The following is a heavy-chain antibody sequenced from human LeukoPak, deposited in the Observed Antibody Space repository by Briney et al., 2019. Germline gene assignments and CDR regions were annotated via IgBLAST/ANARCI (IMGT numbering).Heavy chain of an antibody. CDR2: TNPDETAK. CDR1: GFTFGSYS. J-gene: IGHJ1*01. Sequence: GRSLRLSCAASGFTFGSYSMNWVRQAPGKGLEWVANTNPDETAKSYVDSVKGRFTISRDNAKNSLYLQMNSLRADDTAMYYCAKDWRGGGCYSDWGQGTLVTVSS. CDR3: AKDWRGGGCYSD. V-gene: IGHV3-7*03. D-gene: IGHD2-15*01.